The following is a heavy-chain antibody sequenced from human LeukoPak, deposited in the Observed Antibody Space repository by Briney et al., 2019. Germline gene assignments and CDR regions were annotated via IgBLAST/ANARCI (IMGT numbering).Heavy chain of an antibody. CDR1: GFTFSTYA. CDR2: ISRGGDVT. J-gene: IGHJ4*02. D-gene: IGHD2-15*01. V-gene: IGHV3-23*01. CDR3: AARPGEVAVPYDY. Sequence: PGGSLRLSCAASGFTFSTYAMTWVRQAPGKGLEWVSLISRGGDVTYYADSVKGRFTISRDSSKNTLYLQMHGLRAEDTAVYYCAARPGEVAVPYDYWGQGTLVTVSS.